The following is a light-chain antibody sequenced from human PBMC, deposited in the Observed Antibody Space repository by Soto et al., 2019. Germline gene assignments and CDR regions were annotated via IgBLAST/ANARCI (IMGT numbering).Light chain of an antibody. CDR3: QQRSNWPRGT. CDR1: QSISSY. J-gene: IGKJ1*01. V-gene: IGKV3-11*01. CDR2: DAS. Sequence: EIVLTQSPVTLSLSPGERATLSCRASQSISSYLAWYQQKPGQAPRLLIYDASNRATGIPARFSCSGSGTDFTLTISSLEPEDFAVYYCQQRSNWPRGTFGQGTRVEIK.